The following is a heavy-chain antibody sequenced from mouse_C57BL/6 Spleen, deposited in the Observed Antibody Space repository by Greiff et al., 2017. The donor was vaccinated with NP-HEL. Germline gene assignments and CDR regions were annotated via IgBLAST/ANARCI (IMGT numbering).Heavy chain of an antibody. CDR3: ARSWTTVVEYYYAMDY. Sequence: QVQLKQSGAELAKPGASVKLSCKASGYTFTSYWMHWVKQRPGQGLEWIGYINPSSGYTKYNQKFKDKATLTADKSSSTAYMQLSSLTYEDSAVYYCARSWTTVVEYYYAMDYWGQGTSVTVSS. V-gene: IGHV1-7*01. CDR1: GYTFTSYW. J-gene: IGHJ4*01. D-gene: IGHD1-1*01. CDR2: INPSSGYT.